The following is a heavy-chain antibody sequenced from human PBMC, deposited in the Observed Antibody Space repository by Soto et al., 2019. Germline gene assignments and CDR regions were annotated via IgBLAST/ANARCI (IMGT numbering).Heavy chain of an antibody. V-gene: IGHV4-59*08. Sequence: QVQLEESGPGLVKASETLSLTCTVSGGSITNNYWSWIRQFPGKGLEWIGYVYSSGSTKHNPSLKSRVTISVDTAKNQFSLKLSSVTAADTAIYYCARHLPNYYYYYMDVWGKGTTATVSS. CDR3: ARHLPNYYYYYMDV. J-gene: IGHJ6*03. D-gene: IGHD2-8*01. CDR2: VYSSGST. CDR1: GGSITNNY.